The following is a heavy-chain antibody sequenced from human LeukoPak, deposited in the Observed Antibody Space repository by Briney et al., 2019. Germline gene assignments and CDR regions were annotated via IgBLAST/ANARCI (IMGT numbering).Heavy chain of an antibody. J-gene: IGHJ4*02. CDR1: GYTLTELS. D-gene: IGHD1-26*01. Sequence: ASVKVSCKVSGYTLTELSIHWVRQAPGKGLEWMGWINPNSGGTNYAQKFQGRVTMTRDTSISTAYMELSRLRSDDTAVYYCARDGSGSPRGYFDYWGQGTLVTVSS. V-gene: IGHV1-2*02. CDR3: ARDGSGSPRGYFDY. CDR2: INPNSGGT.